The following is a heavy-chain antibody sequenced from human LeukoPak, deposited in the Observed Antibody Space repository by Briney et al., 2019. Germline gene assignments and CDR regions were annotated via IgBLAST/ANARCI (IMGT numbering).Heavy chain of an antibody. Sequence: PGGSLRLSCAASGFTFTTYWMSWVRQAPGRGLEWVANIDPDGSETYYVDSVKGRFTISRDIAKNSLYLQMNSLRAEDTAVYYCASIRHTKDDYWGQGTLVTVSS. V-gene: IGHV3-7*02. D-gene: IGHD2-8*01. CDR1: GFTFTTYW. CDR2: IDPDGSET. J-gene: IGHJ4*02. CDR3: ASIRHTKDDY.